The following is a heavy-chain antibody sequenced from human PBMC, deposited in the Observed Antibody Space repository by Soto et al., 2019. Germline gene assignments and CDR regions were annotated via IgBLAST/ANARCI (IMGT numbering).Heavy chain of an antibody. CDR3: ARGLAEYSCSYVLGGMGY. J-gene: IGHJ4*02. V-gene: IGHV1-69*01. CDR1: GGTFSSYA. Sequence: QVQLVQSGAEVKKPGSSVKVSCKASGGTFSSYAISWVRQAPGQGLEWMGGIIPIFGTANYAQKFQGRVTITADESTSTAYMELSSLRSEDTAVYYCARGLAEYSCSYVLGGMGYWGQGTLVTVSS. CDR2: IIPIFGTA. D-gene: IGHD6-6*01.